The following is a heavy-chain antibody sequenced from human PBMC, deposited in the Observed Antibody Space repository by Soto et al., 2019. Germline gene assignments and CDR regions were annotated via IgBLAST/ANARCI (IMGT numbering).Heavy chain of an antibody. Sequence: PGGSLRLSCAASGSISTTTPLSWVRQAPGKGLEWVSTISGRGTNTYYADSVKGRFIISRDNLKNTVNLQMNGLGVEDTAIYYCANSFRYFDNWGQGTRVTVSS. CDR1: GSISTTTP. CDR3: ANSFRYFDN. J-gene: IGHJ4*02. CDR2: ISGRGTNT. V-gene: IGHV3-23*01.